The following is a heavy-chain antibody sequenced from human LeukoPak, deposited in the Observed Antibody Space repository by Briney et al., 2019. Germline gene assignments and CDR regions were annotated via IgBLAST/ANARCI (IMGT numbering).Heavy chain of an antibody. J-gene: IGHJ3*02. CDR1: GGSISSGGYY. V-gene: IGHV4-31*03. Sequence: SETLSLTCTVSGGSISSGGYYWSWIRQHPGKGLEWIGYIYYSGSTYYNPSLKSRVTISVDTSKNQFSLKLSSVTAADTAVYYCARGEAVGAFDIWGQGTMVTVSS. CDR3: ARGEAVGAFDI. CDR2: IYYSGST.